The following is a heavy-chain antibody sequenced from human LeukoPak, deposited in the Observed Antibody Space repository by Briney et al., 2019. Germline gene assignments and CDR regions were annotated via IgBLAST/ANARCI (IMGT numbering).Heavy chain of an antibody. CDR2: IYYSEST. CDR1: GGSISSYY. Sequence: SETLSLTCTVSGGSISSYYWSWIRQPPGKRLEWIGYIYYSESTIDNPSLKSRVTMSVDTSKNQFSLKLSSVTAADTAVYYCARGRDHPDYWGQGTLVTVSP. CDR3: ARGRDHPDY. J-gene: IGHJ4*02. V-gene: IGHV4-59*01. D-gene: IGHD1-14*01.